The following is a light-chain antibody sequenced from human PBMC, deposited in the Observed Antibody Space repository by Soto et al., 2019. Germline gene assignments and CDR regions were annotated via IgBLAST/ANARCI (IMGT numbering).Light chain of an antibody. CDR2: DVF. J-gene: IGLJ2*01. CDR3: NSYTSSSTVV. CDR1: SSDVGGFNY. V-gene: IGLV2-14*01. Sequence: QSALTQPASVSGSPGQSITISCTGTSSDVGGFNYVSWYRQYPGKAPKLMIYDVFNRPSGVSNRLSGSKSGNTASLTISGLQAEDEADYYCNSYTSSSTVVFGGGTKLTVL.